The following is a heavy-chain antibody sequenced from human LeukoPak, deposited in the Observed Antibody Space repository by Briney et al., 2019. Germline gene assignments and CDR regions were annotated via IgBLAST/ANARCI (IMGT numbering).Heavy chain of an antibody. D-gene: IGHD3-10*01. CDR3: ARANYGSGSNYYYGMDV. V-gene: IGHV3-33*01. CDR1: GFTFSSFG. CDR2: IWFDGSNK. J-gene: IGHJ6*02. Sequence: GGSLRLSCAASGFTFSSFGMHWVRQAPGKGLEWVAVIWFDGSNKYHSDSVKGRFTISRDNSKNTLYLQVNSLRAEDTAVYYCARANYGSGSNYYYGMDVWGQGTTVTVSS.